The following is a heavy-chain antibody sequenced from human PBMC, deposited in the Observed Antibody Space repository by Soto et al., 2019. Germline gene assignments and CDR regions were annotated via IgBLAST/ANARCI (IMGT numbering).Heavy chain of an antibody. CDR2: ISYDGNNK. Sequence: GGSLRLSCAASGFTFSSYTMHWVRQAPGEGLEWVAVISYDGNNKFYADSVKGRFTISRDSSSQTLYLQMNSLRPDDTAMYYCARDGVSSTDYTWNYGTYFDYWGPGALVTVSS. V-gene: IGHV3-30*03. CDR1: GFTFSSYT. D-gene: IGHD1-1*01. J-gene: IGHJ4*02. CDR3: ARDGVSSTDYTWNYGTYFDY.